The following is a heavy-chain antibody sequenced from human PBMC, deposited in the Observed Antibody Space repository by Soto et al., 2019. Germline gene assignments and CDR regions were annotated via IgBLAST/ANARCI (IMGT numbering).Heavy chain of an antibody. D-gene: IGHD6-13*01. Sequence: QITLKESGPTLVKPTQTLTLTCTFSGFSLSTSGVGVGWIRQPPGKALEWLALIYWDDDKRYSPSLKSRLTITKDTSKNQVVLTMTNMDHVDTATYYCAHRGIAAGGDDAFDIWGQGTMVTVSS. CDR1: GFSLSTSGVG. V-gene: IGHV2-5*02. J-gene: IGHJ3*02. CDR2: IYWDDDK. CDR3: AHRGIAAGGDDAFDI.